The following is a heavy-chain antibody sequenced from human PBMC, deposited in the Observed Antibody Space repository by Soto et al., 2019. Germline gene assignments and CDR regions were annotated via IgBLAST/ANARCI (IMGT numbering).Heavy chain of an antibody. CDR3: ARDLMPNDRGLGDLAY. J-gene: IGHJ4*02. D-gene: IGHD3-22*01. CDR2: ITSKTGDQ. CDR1: GFTFNKYS. Sequence: PGGSLRLSCAASGFTFNKYSMNWVRQAPGKGLEWVSSITSKTGDQYYADSVKGRFIISRDNTKNSLSLQVTSLSDEDTAVYYCARDLMPNDRGLGDLAYWGQGTLVTVSS. V-gene: IGHV3-21*06.